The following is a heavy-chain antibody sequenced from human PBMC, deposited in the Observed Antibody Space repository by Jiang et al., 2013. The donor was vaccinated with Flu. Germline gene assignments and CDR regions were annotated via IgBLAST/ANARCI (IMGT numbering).Heavy chain of an antibody. Sequence: GAEVKKPGASVKVSCKASGYTFTSYAMHWVRQAPGQRLEWMGWINAGNGNTKYSQKFQGRVTITRDTSASTAYMELSSLRSEDTAVYYCARVSWFGESIDAFDIWGQGTMVTVSS. CDR2: INAGNGNT. J-gene: IGHJ3*02. CDR3: ARVSWFGESIDAFDI. V-gene: IGHV1-3*01. CDR1: GYTFTSYA. D-gene: IGHD3-10*01.